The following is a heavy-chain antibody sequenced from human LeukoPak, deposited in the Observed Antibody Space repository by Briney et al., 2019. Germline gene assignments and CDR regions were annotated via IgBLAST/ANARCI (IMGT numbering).Heavy chain of an antibody. J-gene: IGHJ5*02. CDR1: GGSISTSNYY. CDR3: AKGVPVPAAIYNWNPSVGWFDP. Sequence: SETLSLTCTVSGGSISTSNYYWGWIRQPPGKGHEWIGNIFYSGSTYYSPSLKSRVTISLDTSRNQFSLKLNSVTAADTAVYYCAKGVPVPAAIYNWNPSVGWFDPWGQGTLVTVSS. V-gene: IGHV4-39*07. D-gene: IGHD2-2*02. CDR2: IFYSGST.